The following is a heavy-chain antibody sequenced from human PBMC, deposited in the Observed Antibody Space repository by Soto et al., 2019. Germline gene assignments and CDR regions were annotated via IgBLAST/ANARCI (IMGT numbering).Heavy chain of an antibody. J-gene: IGHJ4*01. CDR2: VSAYNGER. V-gene: IGHV1-18*01. CDR1: GYTFTNYG. Sequence: QVQLVQSGAEVKKPGASVKVSCKASGYTFTNYGINWVRQAPGQGLEWLGWVSAYNGERRYAQRVQARVIMTTDTSTTTAYMELRSLRSDDAAVSYCSRGPSIPASGDYWGQGTLVTVSS. CDR3: SRGPSIPASGDY. D-gene: IGHD6-6*01.